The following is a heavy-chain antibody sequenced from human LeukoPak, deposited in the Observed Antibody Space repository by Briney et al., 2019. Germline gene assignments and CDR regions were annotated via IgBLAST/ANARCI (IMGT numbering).Heavy chain of an antibody. CDR2: IYYSGST. J-gene: IGHJ4*02. D-gene: IGHD4-17*01. Sequence: SETLSLTCTVSGGSISSSSYYWGWIRQPPGKGLEWIGSIYYSGSTYYNPSLKSRVTISVDTSKNQFSLKLSSVTAADTAVYYCASDYGGNSAPWDDYWGQGTLVTVSS. V-gene: IGHV4-39*01. CDR1: GGSISSSSYY. CDR3: ASDYGGNSAPWDDY.